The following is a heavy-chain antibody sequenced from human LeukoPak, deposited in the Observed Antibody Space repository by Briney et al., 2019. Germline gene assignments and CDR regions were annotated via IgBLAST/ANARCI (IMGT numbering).Heavy chain of an antibody. CDR1: GGSISSSSYY. CDR2: IYYSGST. CDR3: ARGGDKLRSFYYMDV. D-gene: IGHD1-7*01. V-gene: IGHV4-39*07. Sequence: SETLSLTCTVSGGSISSSSYYWGWIRQPPGKGLEWIGSIYYSGSTYYNPSLKSRVTISVDTSKNQFSLKLSSVTAADTAVYYCARGGDKLRSFYYMDVWGKGTTVTVSS. J-gene: IGHJ6*03.